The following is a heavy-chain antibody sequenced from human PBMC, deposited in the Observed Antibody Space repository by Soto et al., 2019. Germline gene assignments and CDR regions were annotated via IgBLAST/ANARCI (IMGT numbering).Heavy chain of an antibody. Sequence: XVSLRLSFAASGFTFSSYAMSWVRQAPGKGLEWVSAISGSGGSTYYADSVKGRFTISRDNSKNTLYLQMNSLRAEDTAVYYCAKDLPSFNSDPWGQGTLVTVSS. V-gene: IGHV3-23*01. CDR3: AKDLPSFNSDP. J-gene: IGHJ5*02. CDR2: ISGSGGST. CDR1: GFTFSSYA. D-gene: IGHD3-16*02.